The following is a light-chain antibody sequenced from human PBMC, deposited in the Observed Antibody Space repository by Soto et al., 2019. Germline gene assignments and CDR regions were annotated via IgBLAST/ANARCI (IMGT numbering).Light chain of an antibody. V-gene: IGKV3-11*01. CDR2: DVS. CDR1: QSVSSY. Sequence: EIVLTQSPATLSLSPGERATLSCRASQSVSSYLAWYQQKPGQAPRLLIYDVSKRASGIPDRFSGSGSGTDFTLTISRLEPEDFAVYFCQKYGSLSWTFGQGPKV. J-gene: IGKJ1*01. CDR3: QKYGSLSWT.